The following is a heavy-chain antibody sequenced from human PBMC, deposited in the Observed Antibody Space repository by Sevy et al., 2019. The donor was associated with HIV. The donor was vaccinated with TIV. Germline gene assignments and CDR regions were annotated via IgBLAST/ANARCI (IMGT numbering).Heavy chain of an antibody. D-gene: IGHD6-13*01. CDR1: GGTFSSYA. CDR3: AVSIAAAGDSYYYYYMDV. V-gene: IGHV1-69*06. Sequence: ASVKVSCKASGGTFSSYAISWVRQAPGQGLAWMGGIIPIFGTANYAQKFQGRVTITADKSTSTAYMELSSLGSEDTAVYYCAVSIAAAGDSYYYYYMDVWGKGTTVTVSS. J-gene: IGHJ6*03. CDR2: IIPIFGTA.